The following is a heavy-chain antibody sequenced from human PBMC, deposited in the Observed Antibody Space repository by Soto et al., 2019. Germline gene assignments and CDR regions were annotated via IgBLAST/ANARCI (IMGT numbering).Heavy chain of an antibody. CDR3: ARYVVAGTDAFDI. Sequence: QVQLVQSGAEEKKPGASVKVSCKASGYTFTSYAMHWVRQAPGQRLEWMGWINAGNGNTKYSQKFQGRVTITRDTSASTAYMELSSLRSEDTAVYYCARYVVAGTDAFDIWGQGTMVTVSS. CDR1: GYTFTSYA. CDR2: INAGNGNT. J-gene: IGHJ3*02. V-gene: IGHV1-3*05. D-gene: IGHD6-19*01.